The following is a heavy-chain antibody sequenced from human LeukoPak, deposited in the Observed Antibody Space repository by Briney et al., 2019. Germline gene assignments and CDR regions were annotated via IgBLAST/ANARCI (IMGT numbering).Heavy chain of an antibody. V-gene: IGHV4-59*08. CDR3: ARHSGFIGGDY. CDR1: GGSISSHY. Sequence: SETLSLTCTVSGGSISSHYWSCIRQPPGKGLEWIAYISYSGRPNYNPSLKSRVTISVDTSKNQFYLTLTSVTAADTAVYYCARHSGFIGGDYWGQGTLVTVSS. D-gene: IGHD1-26*01. J-gene: IGHJ4*02. CDR2: ISYSGRP.